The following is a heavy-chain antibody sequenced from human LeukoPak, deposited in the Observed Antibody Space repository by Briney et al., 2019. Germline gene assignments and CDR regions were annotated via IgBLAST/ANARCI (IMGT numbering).Heavy chain of an antibody. V-gene: IGHV3-30*04. Sequence: GGSLRLSCAASGFTFSSYAMHWVRQAPGKRLEWVAVISYDGSNKYYADSVKGRFTISRDNSKNTLYLQMNSLRAEDTAVYYCAKDQRGAAAGTMVDYWGQGTLVTVSS. CDR2: ISYDGSNK. CDR3: AKDQRGAAAGTMVDY. J-gene: IGHJ4*02. CDR1: GFTFSSYA. D-gene: IGHD6-13*01.